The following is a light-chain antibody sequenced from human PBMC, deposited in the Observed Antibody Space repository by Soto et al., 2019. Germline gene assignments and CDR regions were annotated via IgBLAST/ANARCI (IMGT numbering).Light chain of an antibody. CDR3: QQRSKWPLT. CDR1: QSVSTL. CDR2: DAS. Sequence: EIVLTQSPATLSLSPGEGATLSCRASQSVSTLLAWYQQIPGQPPRLLIYDASNRATGIPARFSGSGSGTDFTLTISSLEPEDFAIYYCQQRSKWPLTFGGGTKVEIK. V-gene: IGKV3-11*01. J-gene: IGKJ4*01.